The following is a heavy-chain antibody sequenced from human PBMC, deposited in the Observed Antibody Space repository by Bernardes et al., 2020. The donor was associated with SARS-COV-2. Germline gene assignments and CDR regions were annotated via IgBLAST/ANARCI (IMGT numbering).Heavy chain of an antibody. Sequence: ASVKASCKASGYTFTGYYMHWVRQAPGQGLEWMGRINPNSGGTNYAQKFQGRVTMTRDTSISTAYMELSRLRSDDTAVYYCAREEYSYGLDYWGQGTLVTVSS. CDR3: AREEYSYGLDY. J-gene: IGHJ4*02. D-gene: IGHD5-18*01. CDR1: GYTFTGYY. CDR2: INPNSGGT. V-gene: IGHV1-2*06.